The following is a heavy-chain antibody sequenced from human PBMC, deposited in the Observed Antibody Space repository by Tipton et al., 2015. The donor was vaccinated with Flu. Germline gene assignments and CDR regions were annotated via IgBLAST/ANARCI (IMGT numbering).Heavy chain of an antibody. V-gene: IGHV1-18*04. J-gene: IGHJ6*03. CDR2: ISAYNGNT. Sequence: QSGAEVKKPGASVKVSCKASGYTFTSYGISWVRQAPGQGLEWMGWISAYNGNTNYAQKLQGRVTMTTDTSTSTAYMELRSLRSDDTAVYYCARGVAAAGTGYYYYYMDVWGKGTTVTVSS. CDR1: GYTFTSYG. CDR3: ARGVAAAGTGYYYYYMDV. D-gene: IGHD6-13*01.